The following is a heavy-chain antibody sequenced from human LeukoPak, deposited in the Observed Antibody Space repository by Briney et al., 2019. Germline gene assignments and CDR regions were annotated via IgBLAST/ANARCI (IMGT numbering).Heavy chain of an antibody. Sequence: ASVKVSCEASGYTFTSYGISWVRQAPGQGLEWMGWISAYNGNTNYAQKLQGRVTMTTDTSTSTAYMELRSLRSDDTAVYYCARNYYDSSGYYLPDFDYWGQGTLVTVSS. J-gene: IGHJ4*02. D-gene: IGHD3-22*01. V-gene: IGHV1-18*01. CDR1: GYTFTSYG. CDR2: ISAYNGNT. CDR3: ARNYYDSSGYYLPDFDY.